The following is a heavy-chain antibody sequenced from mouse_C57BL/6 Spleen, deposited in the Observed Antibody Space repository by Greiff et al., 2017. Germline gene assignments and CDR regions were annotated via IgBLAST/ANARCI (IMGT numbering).Heavy chain of an antibody. CDR3: SRRGEGDRGMDY. Sequence: VQRVESGAELVKPGASVKISCKASGYAFSSYWMNWVKQRPGKGLEWIGQIYPGDGDTNYNGKFKGKATLTADKSSSTAYMQLSSLTSEDSAVYFCSRRGEGDRGMDYWGEGTSVTVSS. V-gene: IGHV1-80*01. CDR1: GYAFSSYW. J-gene: IGHJ4*01. D-gene: IGHD2-13*01. CDR2: IYPGDGDT.